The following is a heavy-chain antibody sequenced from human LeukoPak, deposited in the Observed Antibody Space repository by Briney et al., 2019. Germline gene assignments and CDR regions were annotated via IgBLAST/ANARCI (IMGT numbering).Heavy chain of an antibody. CDR3: ARVKSRMAEDPDAFDI. CDR1: GYTFTGYD. Sequence: ASVKVSCKVSGYTFTGYDINWVRQATGQGLEWMGWMNPNSGNTGYAQKFQGRVTMTRNTSISTAYMELSSLRSEDTAVYYCARVKSRMAEDPDAFDIWGQVTMVTVSS. J-gene: IGHJ3*02. V-gene: IGHV1-8*01. D-gene: IGHD5-24*01. CDR2: MNPNSGNT.